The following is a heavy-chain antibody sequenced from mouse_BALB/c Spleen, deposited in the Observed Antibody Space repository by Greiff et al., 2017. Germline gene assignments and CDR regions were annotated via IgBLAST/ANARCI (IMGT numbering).Heavy chain of an antibody. CDR2: ISSGSSTI. J-gene: IGHJ4*01. Sequence: DVMLVESAGGLVQPGGSRKLSCAASGFTFSSFGMHWVRQAPEKGLEWVAYISSGSSTIYYADTVKGRFTISRDNPKNTLFLQMTSLRSEDTAMYYCARETLYYYAMDYWGQGTSVTVSS. D-gene: IGHD6-1*01. V-gene: IGHV5-17*02. CDR3: ARETLYYYAMDY. CDR1: GFTFSSFG.